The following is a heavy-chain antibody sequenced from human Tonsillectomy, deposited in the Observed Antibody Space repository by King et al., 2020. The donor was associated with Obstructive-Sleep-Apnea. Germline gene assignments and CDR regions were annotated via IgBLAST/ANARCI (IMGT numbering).Heavy chain of an antibody. CDR1: GFSLSTSGVG. J-gene: IGHJ4*02. D-gene: IGHD3-22*01. CDR3: AHAPYYYDSSGYYFDY. Sequence: TLKESGPTLVKPTQTLTLTCTFSGFSLSTSGVGVGWIRQPPGKALEWLALIYWDDDKRYSPSLKSRLTITKDTSKNQVVLTMTNIDPVDTATYYCAHAPYYYDSSGYYFDYWGQGTLVTVSS. V-gene: IGHV2-5*02. CDR2: IYWDDDK.